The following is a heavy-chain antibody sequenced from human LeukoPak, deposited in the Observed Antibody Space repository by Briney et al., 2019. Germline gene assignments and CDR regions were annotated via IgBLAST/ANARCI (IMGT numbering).Heavy chain of an antibody. CDR2: IYYSGST. CDR1: GGSISSSSYY. D-gene: IGHD6-13*01. Sequence: SETLSLTCTVSGGSISSSSYYWGWIRQPPGKGLEWIGSIYYSGSTNYNPSLKSRVTISVDTSKNQFSLKLSSVTAADTAVYYCARDMRQQLANAFDIWGQGTMVTVSS. CDR3: ARDMRQQLANAFDI. V-gene: IGHV4-39*07. J-gene: IGHJ3*02.